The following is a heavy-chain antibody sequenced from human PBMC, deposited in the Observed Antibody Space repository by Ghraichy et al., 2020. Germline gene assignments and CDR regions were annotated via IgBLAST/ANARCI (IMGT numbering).Heavy chain of an antibody. D-gene: IGHD2-15*01. V-gene: IGHV4-34*01. CDR3: ATADCSGGSCYSGVHWFDP. CDR2: INHSGST. J-gene: IGHJ5*02. CDR1: GGSFSGYY. Sequence: SETLSLTCAVYGGSFSGYYWSWIRQPPGKGLEWIGEINHSGSTNYNPSLKSRVTISVDTSKNQFSLKLSSVTAADTAVYYCATADCSGGSCYSGVHWFDPWGQGTLVTVSS.